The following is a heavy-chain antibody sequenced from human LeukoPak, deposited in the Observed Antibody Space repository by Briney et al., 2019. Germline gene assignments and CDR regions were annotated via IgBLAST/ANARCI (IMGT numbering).Heavy chain of an antibody. V-gene: IGHV4-34*01. D-gene: IGHD3-9*01. J-gene: IGHJ3*02. CDR1: GGSFSGYY. CDR2: INHSGST. Sequence: SETLSLTCAVYGGSFSGYYWSWIRQPPGKGLEWIGEINHSGSTNYNPSLKSRVTISVDTSKNQFSLKLSSVTAADTAVYYCARGYYDILTGYLDAFDIWGQGTMVTVSS. CDR3: ARGYYDILTGYLDAFDI.